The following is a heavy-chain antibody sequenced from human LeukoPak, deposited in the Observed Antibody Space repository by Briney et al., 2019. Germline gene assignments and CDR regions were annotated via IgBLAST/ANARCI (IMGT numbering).Heavy chain of an antibody. D-gene: IGHD3-3*01. V-gene: IGHV3-23*01. CDR1: GFTFSSYA. Sequence: GGSLRLSCAASGFTFSSYAMSWVRQAPGKGLEWVAGISGSGDTTNYEESVRGRFTISRDNAQNMLYLEMNSLRGDDTAVYYCGKDRSFWNGADPDFWGQGTLVTVSS. CDR2: ISGSGDTT. CDR3: GKDRSFWNGADPDF. J-gene: IGHJ4*02.